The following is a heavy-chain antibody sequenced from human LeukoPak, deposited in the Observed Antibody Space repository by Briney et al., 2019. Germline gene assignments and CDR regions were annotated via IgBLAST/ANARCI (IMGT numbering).Heavy chain of an antibody. CDR3: AREWLGREDWFDP. CDR1: GYTFTSYG. D-gene: IGHD6-19*01. V-gene: IGHV1-18*01. Sequence: ASVKVSCKASGYTFTSYGISWVRQAPGQGLEWMGWITAYNGNTDYAQNLQGRVTMTTDTSTSTAYMELRSLRSDDTAVYYCAREWLGREDWFDPWGQGTLVTVSS. CDR2: ITAYNGNT. J-gene: IGHJ5*02.